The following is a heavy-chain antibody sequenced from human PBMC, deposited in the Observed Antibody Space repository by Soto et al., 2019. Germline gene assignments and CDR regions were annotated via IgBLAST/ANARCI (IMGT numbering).Heavy chain of an antibody. CDR3: AKDPSIIAVAGTD. D-gene: IGHD6-19*01. Sequence: EVQLLESGGGLVQPGGSLRLSCAASGFTFSSYAMSWVRQAPGKGLEWVSAISGSGGSTYYADSVKGRFTISRDNTKNTPYLQMNGLSAEDTAVYYCAKDPSIIAVAGTDWGQGTLVTVSS. CDR1: GFTFSSYA. J-gene: IGHJ4*02. V-gene: IGHV3-23*01. CDR2: ISGSGGST.